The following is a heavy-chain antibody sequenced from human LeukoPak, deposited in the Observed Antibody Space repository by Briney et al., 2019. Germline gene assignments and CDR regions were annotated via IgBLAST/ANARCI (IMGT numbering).Heavy chain of an antibody. D-gene: IGHD5-18*01. Sequence: PGGSLRLSCAASGFTFSSYAMSWVRQAPGKGLEWVSSLSGSGGSTYYADSVKGRSTISRDNSKNTLYLQMNSLRVEDTAVYYCAKDPHTGYSFAYWGQGTLVTVSS. CDR1: GFTFSSYA. CDR3: AKDPHTGYSFAY. V-gene: IGHV3-23*01. CDR2: LSGSGGST. J-gene: IGHJ4*02.